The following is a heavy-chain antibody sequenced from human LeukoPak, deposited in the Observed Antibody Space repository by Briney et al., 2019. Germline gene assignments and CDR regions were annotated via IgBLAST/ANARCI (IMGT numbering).Heavy chain of an antibody. D-gene: IGHD3-3*02. CDR3: ARERHGHFKNWFDP. Sequence: GGSLRLSCAASGFTFSTYAMDWVRQAPGKGLEWVSYLSSSSSVIYHADSVKVRFTISRDNAKNSLYLQMNSLRAEDTAVYYCARERHGHFKNWFDPWGQGTLVTVSS. V-gene: IGHV3-48*01. CDR1: GFTFSTYA. CDR2: LSSSSSVI. J-gene: IGHJ5*02.